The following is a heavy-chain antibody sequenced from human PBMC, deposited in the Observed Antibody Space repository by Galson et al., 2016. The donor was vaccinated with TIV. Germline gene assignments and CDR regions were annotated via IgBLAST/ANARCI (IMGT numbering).Heavy chain of an antibody. Sequence: SVKVSCKASGYIFIKYYIHWVRQAPGQGLEWVAWFNPDTSATQYAEKVQGRVTMTRDTPISTAYMELRRLISDDTAVYYCARVGWARAFDYWGQGTKVTVSS. V-gene: IGHV1-2*02. CDR3: ARVGWARAFDY. J-gene: IGHJ4*02. D-gene: IGHD6-19*01. CDR1: GYIFIKYY. CDR2: FNPDTSAT.